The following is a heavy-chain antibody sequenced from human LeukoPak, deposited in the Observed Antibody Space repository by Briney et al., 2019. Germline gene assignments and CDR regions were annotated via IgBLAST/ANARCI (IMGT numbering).Heavy chain of an antibody. D-gene: IGHD3-16*01. CDR2: IYPGDSDT. V-gene: IGHV5-51*01. J-gene: IGHJ4*02. CDR1: GYTFSSYW. CDR3: ARPKFGGGSDY. Sequence: GESLKISCKASGYTFSSYWIGWVRQMPGKGLEWMGIIYPGDSDTRYRPSFQGLVSISADKSISTAYVQWSSLKASDTAMYYCARPKFGGGSDYWGQGTLVTVSS.